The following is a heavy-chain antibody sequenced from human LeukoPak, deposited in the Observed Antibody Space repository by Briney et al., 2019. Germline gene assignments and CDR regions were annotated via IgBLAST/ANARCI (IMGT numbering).Heavy chain of an antibody. V-gene: IGHV3-23*01. CDR3: ARVGPMGAAAGTGYFQH. Sequence: GGSLRLSCAASGFTFNSYAMNWVRQAPGKGLDWVSAVSASGGRTYYADSVKGRFTISRDNSKNTLYLQMNSLRAEDTAVYYCARVGPMGAAAGTGYFQHWGQGSLVTVSS. CDR2: VSASGGRT. D-gene: IGHD6-13*01. J-gene: IGHJ1*01. CDR1: GFTFNSYA.